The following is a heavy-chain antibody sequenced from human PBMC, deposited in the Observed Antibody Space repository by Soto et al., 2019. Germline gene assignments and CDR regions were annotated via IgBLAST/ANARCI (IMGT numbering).Heavy chain of an antibody. V-gene: IGHV4-39*01. CDR3: ARHYSSGSRNWFDP. CDR1: GGSINSSSYF. D-gene: IGHD6-19*01. CDR2: IYYSGST. Sequence: QLQLQESGPGLVKPSETLSLTCSVSGGSINSSSYFWGWVRQPPGKGLEWIGSIYYSGSTYYNPSLRSRVTISVDTSKNQFSLKLSSVTAADTAVFNCARHYSSGSRNWFDPWGQGTLVTVSS. J-gene: IGHJ5*02.